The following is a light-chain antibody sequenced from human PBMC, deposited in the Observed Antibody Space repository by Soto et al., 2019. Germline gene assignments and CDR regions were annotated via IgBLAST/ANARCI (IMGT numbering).Light chain of an antibody. CDR2: GAS. CDR1: QNIGTY. J-gene: IGKJ1*01. Sequence: ETVFTHSPASLSLSPGERATLSCRASQNIGTYLAWYQQKPGQAPRLLIYGASSRATGIPDRFSGSGSGTDFTLTTSRLEPEDFAVYYCQQYGSSPEPFGQGTKVE. V-gene: IGKV3-20*01. CDR3: QQYGSSPEP.